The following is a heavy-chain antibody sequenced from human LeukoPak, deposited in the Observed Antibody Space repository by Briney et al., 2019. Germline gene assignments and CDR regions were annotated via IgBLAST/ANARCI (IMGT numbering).Heavy chain of an antibody. CDR2: IWYDGSNK. D-gene: IGHD6-13*01. V-gene: IGHV3-33*01. CDR1: GFTFSSYG. CDR3: ARGATLPGYSSSWYGISGY. Sequence: LGGSLRLSCAASGFTFSSYGMHWVRQAPGKGLEWVAVIWYDGSNKYYADSVKGRFTISRDNSKNTLYLQMNSLRAEDTAVYYCARGATLPGYSSSWYGISGYWGQGTLVTVSS. J-gene: IGHJ4*02.